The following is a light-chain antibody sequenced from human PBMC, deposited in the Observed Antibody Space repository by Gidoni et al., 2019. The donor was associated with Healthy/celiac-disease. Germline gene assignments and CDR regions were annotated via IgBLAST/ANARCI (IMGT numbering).Light chain of an antibody. V-gene: IGKV2-28*01. CDR1: QSLLHSNGYNY. CDR2: LGS. J-gene: IGKJ2*01. Sequence: DIVMTQSPLSLPVTPGEPASISCRSSQSLLHSNGYNYLDWYLQKPGQSPQLLIYLGSNRASGVPDRFSDSGSGTDFTLKISRVEAEDVGVYYCMQALQTPYTFXQXTKLEIK. CDR3: MQALQTPYT.